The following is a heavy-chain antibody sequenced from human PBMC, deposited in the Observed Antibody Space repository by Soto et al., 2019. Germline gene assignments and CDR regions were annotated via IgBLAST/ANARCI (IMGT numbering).Heavy chain of an antibody. J-gene: IGHJ4*02. Sequence: SETLSLTCAVSGVSISSGNWWTWVRQSPQRGLEYIGEIFRDGTANYYPSFERRVAISVDTSKNQFSLKLTSVAAADTAIYFCARLVYDTRLNYMYFDFWGQGTLVTVSS. V-gene: IGHV4-4*02. CDR1: GVSISSGNW. D-gene: IGHD3-10*01. CDR2: IFRDGTA. CDR3: ARLVYDTRLNYMYFDF.